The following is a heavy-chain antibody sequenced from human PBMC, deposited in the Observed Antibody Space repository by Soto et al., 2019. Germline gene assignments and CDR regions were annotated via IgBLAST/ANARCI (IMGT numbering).Heavy chain of an antibody. J-gene: IGHJ6*02. CDR2: IRYDGSNK. CDR3: ARDRTFYGSGSKGMDF. D-gene: IGHD3-10*01. V-gene: IGHV3-33*01. CDR1: GFTFSSYG. Sequence: QVQLVESGGGVVQPGRSLRLSCETSGFTFSSYGMHWVRQAPGKGLEWLAIIRYDGSNKYYGDSVKGRFTISRDNSNNTLYLGMNSLRAEDTAVYYCARDRTFYGSGSKGMDFWGQGTTVTVSS.